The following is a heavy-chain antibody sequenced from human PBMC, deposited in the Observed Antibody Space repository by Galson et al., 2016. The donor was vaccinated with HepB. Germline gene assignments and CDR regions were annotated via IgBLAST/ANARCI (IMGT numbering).Heavy chain of an antibody. CDR3: ARINMDGVGAGFDY. CDR2: IDWADDK. D-gene: IGHD1-26*01. V-gene: IGHV2-70*11. Sequence: PALVKPTQTLTLTCTFSGFSLSTSGMCVSWIRQPPGKALEWLARIDWADDKYYSSSLKTRLTFPKDTSKNQVVLTLTNMDPVDTATYYCARINMDGVGAGFDYWGQGTLVTVSS. CDR1: GFSLSTSGMC. J-gene: IGHJ4*02.